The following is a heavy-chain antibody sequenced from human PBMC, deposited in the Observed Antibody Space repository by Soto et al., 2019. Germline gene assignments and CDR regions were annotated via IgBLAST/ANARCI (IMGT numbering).Heavy chain of an antibody. CDR1: GFTFCSYA. V-gene: IGHV3-23*01. D-gene: IGHD3-10*01. Sequence: EVQLLESGGGLVQPGGFLRLSCAASGFTFCSYAMNWVRQAPGKGVEWVSVVRGSGGCTYYADAVKGRFTNSRDNSNTALNLQMSDLRGENTAVYYCAKRPGAWYFDPWGRGPLVTVSS. J-gene: IGHJ2*01. CDR3: AKRPGAWYFDP. CDR2: VRGSGGCT.